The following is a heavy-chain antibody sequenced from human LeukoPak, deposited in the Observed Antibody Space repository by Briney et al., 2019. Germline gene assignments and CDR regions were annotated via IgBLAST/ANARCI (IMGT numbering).Heavy chain of an antibody. D-gene: IGHD3-9*01. CDR3: ARALPTYYYILTGYYPGWFDP. V-gene: IGHV3-66*01. Sequence: GGSLRLSCTVSGFTVSSNSMSWVRQAPGKGLEWVSVTYSGGSTYYADSVKGRFTISRDNSKNTLHLQMNSLRAEDTAVYYCARALPTYYYILTGYYPGWFDPWGQGTLVTVSS. CDR2: TYSGGST. J-gene: IGHJ5*02. CDR1: GFTVSSNS.